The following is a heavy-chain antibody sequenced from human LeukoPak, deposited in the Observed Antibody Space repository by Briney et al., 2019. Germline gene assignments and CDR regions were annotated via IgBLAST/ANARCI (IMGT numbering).Heavy chain of an antibody. CDR3: ARDYYDSSGYYYDWFDP. CDR1: GDSISSYY. CDR2: IYYSGST. J-gene: IGHJ5*02. Sequence: SETLSLTCTVSGDSISSYYWSWIRQPPGKGLEWIGYIYYSGSTSYNPSLKSRVTISVDTSKNQFSLKLSSVTAADTAVYYCARDYYDSSGYYYDWFDPWGQGTLVTVSS. D-gene: IGHD3-22*01. V-gene: IGHV4-59*01.